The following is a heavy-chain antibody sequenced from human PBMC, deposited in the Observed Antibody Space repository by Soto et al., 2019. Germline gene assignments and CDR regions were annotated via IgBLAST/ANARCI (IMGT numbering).Heavy chain of an antibody. CDR1: GFTFDDYA. CDR2: ISWNSGSI. D-gene: IGHD2-15*01. J-gene: IGHJ3*02. Sequence: EVQLVESGGGLVQPGRSLRLSCAASGFTFDDYAMHWVRQAPGKGLEWVSGISWNSGSIGYADSVKGRFTISRDNAKNSLYLQMKSLRAEDTALYYCAKDAVVVAASDAFDIWGQGTMVTVSS. CDR3: AKDAVVVAASDAFDI. V-gene: IGHV3-9*01.